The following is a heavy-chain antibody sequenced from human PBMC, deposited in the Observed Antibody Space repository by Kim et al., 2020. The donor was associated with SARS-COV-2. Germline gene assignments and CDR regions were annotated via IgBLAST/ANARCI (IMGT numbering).Heavy chain of an antibody. CDR2: IYYSGST. V-gene: IGHV4-61*01. J-gene: IGHJ5*02. Sequence: SETLSLTCTVSGGSVSSGSYYWSWIRQPPGKGLEWIGYIYYSGSTNYNPSLKSRVTISVDTSNNQFSLKLSSVTAAATAEYYCARPGECSPGCWFDPWG. CDR1: GGSVSSGSYY. D-gene: IGHD2-15*01. CDR3: ARPGECSPGCWFDP.